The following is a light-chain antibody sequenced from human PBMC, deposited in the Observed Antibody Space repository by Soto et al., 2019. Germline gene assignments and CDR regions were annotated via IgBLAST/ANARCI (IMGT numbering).Light chain of an antibody. CDR3: QKYDSSLYT. Sequence: ETVLTQSPGTLSLSPGERATLSCRASQSVSSSYLAWYQQKPGQAPRLLIYGASIRATGIPDRFSGSGSGTNFTLTIIRLEPEDFAVYYCQKYDSSLYTFGQGTKLEIK. J-gene: IGKJ2*01. CDR2: GAS. V-gene: IGKV3-20*01. CDR1: QSVSSSY.